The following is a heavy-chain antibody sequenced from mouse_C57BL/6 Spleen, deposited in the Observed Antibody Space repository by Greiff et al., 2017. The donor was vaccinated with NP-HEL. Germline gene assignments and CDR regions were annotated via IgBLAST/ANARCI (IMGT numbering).Heavy chain of an antibody. J-gene: IGHJ4*01. CDR2: INPNYGTT. Sequence: EVHLVESGPELVKPGASVKISCKASGYSFTDYNMNWVKQSNGKSLEWIGVINPNYGTTSYNQKFKGKATLTVDQSSSTAYMQLNSLTSEDSAVYYCARAPIYYGNYYAMDYWGQGTSVTVSS. CDR3: ARAPIYYGNYYAMDY. D-gene: IGHD2-1*01. CDR1: GYSFTDYN. V-gene: IGHV1-39*01.